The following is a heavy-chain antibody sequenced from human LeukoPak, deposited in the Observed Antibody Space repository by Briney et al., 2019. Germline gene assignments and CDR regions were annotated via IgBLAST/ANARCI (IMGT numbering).Heavy chain of an antibody. CDR1: GFVFSSYA. Sequence: KAGGSLRLSCAASGFVFSSYAFNWVRQAPGKGLEWVSFISGKSDNSYYADSVEGRFTVSRDNAKNSLFLQLNSLRAEDTAVYYCARVEMWVLRGSDHWGQGVPVTVSS. J-gene: IGHJ4*02. CDR2: ISGKSDNS. CDR3: ARVEMWVLRGSDH. D-gene: IGHD3-10*02. V-gene: IGHV3-21*01.